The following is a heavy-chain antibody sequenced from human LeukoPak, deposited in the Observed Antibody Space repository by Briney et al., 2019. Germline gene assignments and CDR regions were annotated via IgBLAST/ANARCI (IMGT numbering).Heavy chain of an antibody. CDR3: ARVLYYDFWSGYLGSYWYFDL. Sequence: ASVKVSCKASGYTFTSYDINWVRQATGQGLEWMGWINPNSGNTGYAQKFQGRVTMTRNTSISTAYMELSSLRSEDTAVYYCARVLYYDFWSGYLGSYWYFDLWGRGTLVTVSS. CDR2: INPNSGNT. D-gene: IGHD3-3*01. CDR1: GYTFTSYD. V-gene: IGHV1-8*01. J-gene: IGHJ2*01.